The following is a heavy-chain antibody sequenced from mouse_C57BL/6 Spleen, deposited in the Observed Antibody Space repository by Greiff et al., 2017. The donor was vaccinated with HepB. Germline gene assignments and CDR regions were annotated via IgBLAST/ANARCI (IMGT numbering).Heavy chain of an antibody. J-gene: IGHJ4*01. CDR2: IDPSDSYT. V-gene: IGHV1-69*01. CDR1: GYTFTSYW. D-gene: IGHD2-5*01. CDR3: ARRGTYYSNYAMDY. Sequence: VQLQQPGAELVMPGASVKLSCKASGYTFTSYWMHWVRQRPGQGLEWIGEIDPSDSYTNYNQKFKGKSTLTVDKSSSTAYMQLSSLTSEDSAVYYCARRGTYYSNYAMDYWGQGTSVTVSS.